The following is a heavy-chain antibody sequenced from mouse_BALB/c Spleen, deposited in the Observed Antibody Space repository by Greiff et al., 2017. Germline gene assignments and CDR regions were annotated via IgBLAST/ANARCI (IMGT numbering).Heavy chain of an antibody. V-gene: IGHV1-7*01. CDR2: INPSTGYT. J-gene: IGHJ4*01. CDR1: GYTFTSYW. Sequence: VQLQQSGAELAKPGASVKMSCKASGYTFTSYWMHWVKQRPGQGLEWIGYINPSTGYTEYNQKFKDKATLTEDKSSSTAYMQLSSLTSEDSAVYYCARSRQRGLRRYAMDDWGQGTSVTVSS. D-gene: IGHD6-1*01. CDR3: ARSRQRGLRRYAMDD.